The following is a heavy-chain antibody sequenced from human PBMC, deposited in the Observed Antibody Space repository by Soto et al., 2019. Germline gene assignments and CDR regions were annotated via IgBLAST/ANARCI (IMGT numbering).Heavy chain of an antibody. Sequence: SVKVSCKASGGTFSSYAISWVRQAPGQGLEWMGGIIPIFGTANYAQRFQGRVTITADESTSTAYMELSSLRSEDTAVYYCARAPNYYDSSGYCDYWAREPWSPSPQ. D-gene: IGHD3-22*01. CDR3: ARAPNYYDSSGYCDY. J-gene: IGHJ4*02. CDR2: IIPIFGTA. V-gene: IGHV1-69*13. CDR1: GGTFSSYA.